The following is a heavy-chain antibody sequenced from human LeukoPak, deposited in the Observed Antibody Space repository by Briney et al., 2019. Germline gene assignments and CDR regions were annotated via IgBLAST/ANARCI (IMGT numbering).Heavy chain of an antibody. CDR2: ISHSGPT. V-gene: IGHV4-30-2*01. D-gene: IGHD2-2*01. CDR3: ARELDCSSTSCFEFSVRAFDI. CDR1: GGSISSGGYS. J-gene: IGHJ3*02. Sequence: SETLSLTCAVSGGSISSGGYSWTWIRQPPGKGLEWIGSISHSGPTSYSPSLESRVTISVDTSKNQFSLKLSSVTAADTAVYYCARELDCSSTSCFEFSVRAFDIWGQGTMVTVSS.